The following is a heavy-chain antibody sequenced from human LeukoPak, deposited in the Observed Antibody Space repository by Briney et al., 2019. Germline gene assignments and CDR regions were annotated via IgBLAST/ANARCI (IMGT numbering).Heavy chain of an antibody. V-gene: IGHV1-46*01. CDR2: INPSVGST. J-gene: IGHJ4*02. CDR1: GYTFTSYY. CDR3: ARRYCSSTSCPLDY. Sequence: ASVKVSCKASGYTFTSYYIHWVRQAPGQGLEWMGVINPSVGSTDYAQKFQGRVTMTRDTSTSTVYMELSSLRSEGTAVYYCARRYCSSTSCPLDYWGQGTLVTVSS. D-gene: IGHD2-2*01.